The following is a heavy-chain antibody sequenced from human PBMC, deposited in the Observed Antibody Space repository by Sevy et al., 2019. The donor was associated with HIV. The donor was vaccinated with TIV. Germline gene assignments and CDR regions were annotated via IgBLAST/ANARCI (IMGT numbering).Heavy chain of an antibody. V-gene: IGHV1-24*01. Sequence: ASVKVSCKVSGYTLTELSMHWVRQAPGKGLEWMGGFDPEDGETIYVQKFQGRVTMTEDTSTDTAYMELSSLRSEDTAVYYCATCRGGDCYDHFDYWGQGTLVTVSS. CDR1: GYTLTELS. CDR3: ATCRGGDCYDHFDY. CDR2: FDPEDGET. J-gene: IGHJ4*02. D-gene: IGHD2-21*02.